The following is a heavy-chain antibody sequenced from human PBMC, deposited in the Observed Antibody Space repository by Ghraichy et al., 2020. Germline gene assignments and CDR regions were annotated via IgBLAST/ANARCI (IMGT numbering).Heavy chain of an antibody. Sequence: GGSLRLSCAASGFTFSSYSMNWVRQAPGEGLEWVSYISCSSSPIFHADSVKGRFTVSRDNAKNSLYLQMNSLRAEDTAVYYCARGNYGDYGGWYFDLWGRGSLVTVSS. CDR2: ISCSSSPI. V-gene: IGHV3-48*01. J-gene: IGHJ2*01. D-gene: IGHD4-17*01. CDR3: ARGNYGDYGGWYFDL. CDR1: GFTFSSYS.